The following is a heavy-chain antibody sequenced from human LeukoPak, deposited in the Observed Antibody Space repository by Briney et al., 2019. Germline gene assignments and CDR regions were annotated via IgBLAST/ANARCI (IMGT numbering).Heavy chain of an antibody. D-gene: IGHD1-26*01. CDR1: GIAVSGNY. CDR2: ISINTNT. CDR3: GISQTWDHLFES. V-gene: IGHV3-53*03. Sequence: PGGSLTLSCAASGIAVSGNYMTWVRQSPGKGLEWISFISINTNTFYADSVRGRFTISRDTSKNTLLLHMNSLRDEDSAVYCCGISQTWDHLFESWGQGTLVTVSS. J-gene: IGHJ4*02.